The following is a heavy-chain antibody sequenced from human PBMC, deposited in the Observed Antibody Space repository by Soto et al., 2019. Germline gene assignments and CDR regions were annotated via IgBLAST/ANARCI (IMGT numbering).Heavy chain of an antibody. J-gene: IGHJ4*02. CDR1: GGTFSRNT. CDR2: IIPIFGTA. Sequence: ASVKVSCKASGGTFSRNTISWVRQAPGQGLEWMGGIIPIFGTANYAQKFQGRVTITADESTSTAYMELSRLRSEDTAVYYCARQFHYDSSGYYYAYWGQGTLVTVSS. V-gene: IGHV1-69*13. CDR3: ARQFHYDSSGYYYAY. D-gene: IGHD3-22*01.